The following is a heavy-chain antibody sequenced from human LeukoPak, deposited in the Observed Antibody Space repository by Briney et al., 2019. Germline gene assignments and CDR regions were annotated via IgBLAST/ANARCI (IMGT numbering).Heavy chain of an antibody. D-gene: IGHD3-22*01. CDR3: ARDRRHYYDSSGYPSQAFDI. V-gene: IGHV3-23*01. CDR1: GFAFSNYA. Sequence: GGSLRLSCAASGFAFSNYAMSWVRQAPGKGLEWVSAFSGSGVSTHYADSVKGRFTISRDNSKNTLYLQMNSMRAEDTAVYYCARDRRHYYDSSGYPSQAFDIWGQGTMVTVSS. J-gene: IGHJ3*02. CDR2: FSGSGVST.